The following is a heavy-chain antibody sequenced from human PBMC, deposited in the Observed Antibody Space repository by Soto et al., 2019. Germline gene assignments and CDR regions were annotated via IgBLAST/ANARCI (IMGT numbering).Heavy chain of an antibody. CDR3: AKEVIGARRGPDN. CDR1: GFPLSDYV. V-gene: IGHV3-23*01. D-gene: IGHD6-6*01. CDR2: ISGSIGHT. J-gene: IGHJ4*02. Sequence: GGSLRLSCAASGFPLSDYVVTWVRQAPGKGLEWVSGISGSIGHTYYADSVKGRFTISRDSSKNTVYLQMNSLRAEDTAVYYCAKEVIGARRGPDNWGQGTLVTVSS.